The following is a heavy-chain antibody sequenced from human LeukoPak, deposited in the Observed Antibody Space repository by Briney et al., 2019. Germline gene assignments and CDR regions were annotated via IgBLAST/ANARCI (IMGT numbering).Heavy chain of an antibody. V-gene: IGHV3-43*01. J-gene: IGHJ6*03. D-gene: IGHD1-1*01. CDR3: AKAHDVGYYYYMDV. CDR2: ISWDGGST. Sequence: PGGSLRLSCAASGFTFDDYTMHWVRQAPGKGLEWVSLISWDGGSTYYADSVKGRFTISRDNSKNSLYLQMNSLRTEDTALYYCAKAHDVGYYYYMDVWGKGTTVTVSS. CDR1: GFTFDDYT.